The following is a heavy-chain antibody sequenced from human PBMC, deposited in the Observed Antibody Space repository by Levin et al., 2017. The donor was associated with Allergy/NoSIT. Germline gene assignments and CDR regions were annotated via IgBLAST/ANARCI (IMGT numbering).Heavy chain of an antibody. CDR3: ARHSYYDSSGYHTPPDY. CDR2: IYYSGST. J-gene: IGHJ4*02. CDR1: GGSISSSSYY. Sequence: KSSETLSLTCTVSGGSISSSSYYWGWIRQPPGKGLEWIVSIYYSGSTYYNPSLKSRVTISVDTSKNQFSLKLSSVTAADTAVYYCARHSYYDSSGYHTPPDYWGQGTLVTVSS. V-gene: IGHV4-39*01. D-gene: IGHD3-22*01.